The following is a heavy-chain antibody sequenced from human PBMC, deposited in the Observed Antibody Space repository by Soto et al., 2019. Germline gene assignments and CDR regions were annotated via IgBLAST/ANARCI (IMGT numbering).Heavy chain of an antibody. CDR1: GYTFTDYD. Sequence: QEQLVQSGAEVKKPGASVKVSCKTSGYTFTDYDINWVRQATGQGLEWIGWMNPNSGETGYAQKFQRRVTITRSDSLSTAYLELSSLSSEDTAVYYCARVAVAARPRWYNWFDPWGQGTLVTVSS. V-gene: IGHV1-8*01. J-gene: IGHJ5*02. CDR2: MNPNSGET. CDR3: ARVAVAARPRWYNWFDP. D-gene: IGHD2-15*01.